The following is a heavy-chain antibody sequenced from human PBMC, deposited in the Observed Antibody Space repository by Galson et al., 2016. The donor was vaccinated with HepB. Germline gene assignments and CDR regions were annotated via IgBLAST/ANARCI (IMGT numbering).Heavy chain of an antibody. V-gene: IGHV1-18*01. Sequence: SVKVSCKASGYLFLSYGISWVRQAPGQGLEWMGWISTYNGNTTYVQKFQGRVTMTTDTSTSTAYMDLRSLRSDDTAVYYCVRDPGTVGVSPYYYHGMDVWGQGTTVTVSS. J-gene: IGHJ6*02. D-gene: IGHD1-26*01. CDR1: GYLFLSYG. CDR2: ISTYNGNT. CDR3: VRDPGTVGVSPYYYHGMDV.